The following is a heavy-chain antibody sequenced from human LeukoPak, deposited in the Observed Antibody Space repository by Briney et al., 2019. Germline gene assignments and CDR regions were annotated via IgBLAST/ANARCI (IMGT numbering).Heavy chain of an antibody. J-gene: IGHJ4*02. CDR1: GGTFSSYA. V-gene: IGHV1-69*13. CDR3: ARTPRITMIVVVPFDY. CDR2: IIPIFGTA. Sequence: SVKVSCKASGGTFSSYAISWVRQAPGQGLEWMGGIIPIFGTANYAQKFQGRVTITADESTSTAYMELSSLRSEDTAVYYCARTPRITMIVVVPFDYWGQGTLVTVSS. D-gene: IGHD3-22*01.